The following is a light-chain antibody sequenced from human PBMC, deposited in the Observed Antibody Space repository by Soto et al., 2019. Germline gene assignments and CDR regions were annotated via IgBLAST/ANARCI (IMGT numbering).Light chain of an antibody. CDR2: HVT. V-gene: IGLV2-14*03. J-gene: IGLJ1*01. CDR3: CSLTTSHTYV. CDR1: SSDVGAYNF. Sequence: QSALTQPASVSGSPGQSITISCTGTSSDVGAYNFVSWHQQHPGKAPKLMIYHVTYRPSGVSNRYSGSKSGNSASLTISGLQADDEADYYCCSLTTSHTYVFGSGTKVTV.